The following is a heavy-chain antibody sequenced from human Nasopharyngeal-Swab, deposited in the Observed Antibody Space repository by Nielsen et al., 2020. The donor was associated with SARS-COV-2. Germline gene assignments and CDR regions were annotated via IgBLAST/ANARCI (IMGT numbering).Heavy chain of an antibody. V-gene: IGHV3-23*01. CDR1: GFTFSNYA. J-gene: IGHJ4*02. D-gene: IGHD2-15*01. CDR3: TRCGGSCYTGKDY. Sequence: GESLKISCAASGFTFSNYAVSWVRQAPGKGLEWVSGISGSGAGRNYADSVKGRFTISRDNSKNTLYLQMNSLITEDTAIYYCTRCGGSCYTGKDYWGQGTLVTVSS. CDR2: ISGSGAGR.